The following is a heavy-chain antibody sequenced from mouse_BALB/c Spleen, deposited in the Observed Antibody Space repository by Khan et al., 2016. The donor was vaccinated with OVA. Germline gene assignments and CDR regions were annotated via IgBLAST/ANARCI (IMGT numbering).Heavy chain of an antibody. J-gene: IGHJ3*01. CDR2: INSDGYYT. CDR3: ASHLTGSFAY. Sequence: EVELVASGGDLVRPGGSLKLSCAASGFTFSAYGMSWGRQSPYKRLEGVATINSDGYYTYYPASLKGRFIISRDNAKNTLYLQMRSLKSEDTAMYYCASHLTGSFAYWGQGTLVTVSA. CDR1: GFTFSAYG. V-gene: IGHV5-6*01. D-gene: IGHD4-1*01.